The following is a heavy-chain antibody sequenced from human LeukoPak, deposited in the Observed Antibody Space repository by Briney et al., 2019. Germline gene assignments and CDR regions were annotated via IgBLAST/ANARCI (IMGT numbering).Heavy chain of an antibody. Sequence: PGGSLRLSCADSGFTFSSYAMSWVRQAPGRGLEWVSTISDNARSTYYSDSVKGRFTISRDNSKSTLYLQMNSLRAEDTAVYYCANSRGVSRNFDQWGQGTLVTVPS. J-gene: IGHJ4*02. CDR1: GFTFSSYA. CDR3: ANSRGVSRNFDQ. D-gene: IGHD5/OR15-5a*01. V-gene: IGHV3-23*01. CDR2: ISDNARST.